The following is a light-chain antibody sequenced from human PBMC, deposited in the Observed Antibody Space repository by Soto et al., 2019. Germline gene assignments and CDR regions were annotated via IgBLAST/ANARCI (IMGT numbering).Light chain of an antibody. CDR1: QSVLYSSNNRNY. CDR3: QQYYSAPLT. Sequence: DIVMTQSPDYLDVSLGERATINCKSSQSVLYSSNNRNYLAWYQQRLGQPPKLIFYWASTRESGVPDRFSGSGSGTDFTLTISSLQAEDVAVYYCQQYYSAPLTFGGRSMVDI. J-gene: IGKJ4*01. V-gene: IGKV4-1*01. CDR2: WAS.